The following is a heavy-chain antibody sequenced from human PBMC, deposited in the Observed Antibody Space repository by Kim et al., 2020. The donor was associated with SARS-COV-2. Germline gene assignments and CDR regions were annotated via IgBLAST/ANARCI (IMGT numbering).Heavy chain of an antibody. CDR1: GGSFSGYY. D-gene: IGHD3-22*01. CDR3: ARGYYDSSGYYPYFDY. Sequence: SETLSLTCAVYGGSFSGYYWSWIRQPPGKGLEWIGEINHSGSTNYNPSLKSRVTISVDTPKNHFSLKLSSVTAADTAVYYCARGYYDSSGYYPYFDYWGQGTLVTVSS. J-gene: IGHJ4*02. CDR2: INHSGST. V-gene: IGHV4-34*01.